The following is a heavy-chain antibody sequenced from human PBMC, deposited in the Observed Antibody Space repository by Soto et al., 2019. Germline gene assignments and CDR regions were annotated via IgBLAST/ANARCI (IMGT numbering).Heavy chain of an antibody. CDR1: GFTFSNFD. V-gene: IGHV3-23*01. Sequence: PGGSLRLSCAASGFTFSNFDMSWVRQAPGKGLQWVSVISGSGSSTHYADSVKGRFTVSRDNSKNTLYLQMTSLRAEDMAVYYCAKDGESGSSSCAFDYWGQGTLVTVSS. J-gene: IGHJ4*02. CDR3: AKDGESGSSSCAFDY. D-gene: IGHD6-6*01. CDR2: ISGSGSST.